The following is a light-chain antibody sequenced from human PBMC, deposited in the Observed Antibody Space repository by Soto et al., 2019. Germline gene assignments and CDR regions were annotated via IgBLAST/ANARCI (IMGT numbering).Light chain of an antibody. Sequence: QSALTQPPSVSAAPGQKVTISCSGSSSNIGSNYVSWYQQLPGTAPKLLIYDNIKRPSGIPDRFSASKSGTSATLGITGLQTGDEADYYCGAWDSSLSAGGVVFGGGTKLTVL. CDR2: DNI. CDR1: SSNIGSNY. V-gene: IGLV1-51*01. J-gene: IGLJ2*01. CDR3: GAWDSSLSAGGVV.